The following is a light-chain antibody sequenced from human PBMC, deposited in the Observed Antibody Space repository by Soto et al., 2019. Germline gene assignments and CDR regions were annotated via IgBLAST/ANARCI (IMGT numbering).Light chain of an antibody. V-gene: IGKV3-20*01. CDR3: QQYGTSPYT. J-gene: IGKJ2*01. Sequence: EIVLTQSPGTLSLSPGEGATLSCRASQSVTSSYLAWYQKKPGRAPRLLIYAASNRANGIPDRVSGSGSGADFTLTISRLEPEDFAVDYCQQYGTSPYTFGQGTELEIK. CDR2: AAS. CDR1: QSVTSSY.